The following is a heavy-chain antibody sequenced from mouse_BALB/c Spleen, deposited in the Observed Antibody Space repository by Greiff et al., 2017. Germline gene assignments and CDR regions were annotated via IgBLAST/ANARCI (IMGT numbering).Heavy chain of an antibody. Sequence: VKVVESGPGLVQPSQSLSITCTVSGFSLTSYGVHWVRQSPGKGLEWLGVIWSGGSTDYNAAFISRLSISKDNSKSQVFFKMNSLQANDTAIYYCARKGDGYAMDYWGQGTSVTVSS. D-gene: IGHD3-3*01. J-gene: IGHJ4*01. CDR3: ARKGDGYAMDY. CDR1: GFSLTSYG. CDR2: IWSGGST. V-gene: IGHV2-2*02.